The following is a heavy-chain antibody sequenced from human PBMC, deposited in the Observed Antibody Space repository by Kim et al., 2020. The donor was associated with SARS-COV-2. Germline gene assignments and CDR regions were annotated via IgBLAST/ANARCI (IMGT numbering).Heavy chain of an antibody. CDR2: IYYSGST. V-gene: IGHV4-39*07. CDR1: GGSISSSSYY. CDR3: ARSVDYDSSGYYRGRGYYFDY. J-gene: IGHJ4*02. Sequence: SETLSLTCTVSGGSISSSSYYWGWIRQPPGKGLEWIGSIYYSGSTYYNPSLKSRVTISVDTSKNQFSLKLSSVTAADTAVYYCARSVDYDSSGYYRGRGYYFDYWGQGTLVTVSS. D-gene: IGHD3-22*01.